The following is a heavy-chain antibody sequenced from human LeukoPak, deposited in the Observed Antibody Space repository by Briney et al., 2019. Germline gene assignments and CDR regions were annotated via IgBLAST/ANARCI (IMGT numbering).Heavy chain of an antibody. CDR3: AKDRISGQGGAARILDY. D-gene: IGHD6-6*01. V-gene: IGHV3-23*01. J-gene: IGHJ4*02. CDR1: EANIGTYA. CDR2: MSGGGPRT. Sequence: GGSLRLSCGAPEANIGTYAVTWGGQVPGKGLEWGSGMSGGGPRTDYASSGKGRFNIARDTSKNTMYMEMNRVRGQDTALYYCAKDRISGQGGAARILDYWGQGTLVTVSS.